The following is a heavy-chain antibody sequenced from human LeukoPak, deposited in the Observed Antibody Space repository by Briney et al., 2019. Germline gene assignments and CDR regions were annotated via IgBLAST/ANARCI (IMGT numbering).Heavy chain of an antibody. CDR2: IKGDESAR. CDR1: GFTFSTYW. J-gene: IGHJ4*02. V-gene: IGHV3-7*01. CDR3: ARDVVGSLGY. D-gene: IGHD1-26*01. Sequence: GGSLRLSCAASGFTFSTYWMAWVRQAPGKGLEWVANIKGDESARHQADSVKGRFTISRDNTQNSVYLQMSNLRGDDTAVYYCARDVVGSLGYWGQGTLVTVSS.